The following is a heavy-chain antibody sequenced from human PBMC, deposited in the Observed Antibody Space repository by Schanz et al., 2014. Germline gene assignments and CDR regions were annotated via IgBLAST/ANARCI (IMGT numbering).Heavy chain of an antibody. J-gene: IGHJ4*02. V-gene: IGHV3-23*01. CDR1: GFSFTTYA. CDR2: INWSDGGST. D-gene: IGHD1-1*01. CDR3: ARDRRNADLDY. Sequence: EVQLLESGGGLVQPGGSLRLSCASSGFSFTTYAMSRIRQAPGKGLEWVSRINWSDGGSTGYADSVRGRFTISRDNSKNSLYLQMNSLRAEDTALYYCARDRRNADLDYWGQGTLVTVSS.